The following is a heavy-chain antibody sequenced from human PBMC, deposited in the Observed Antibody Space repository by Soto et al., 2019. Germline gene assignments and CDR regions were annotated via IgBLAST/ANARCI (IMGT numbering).Heavy chain of an antibody. CDR2: IWDDGSKK. CDR3: ATDKGYCSGGSCYSLGFDY. V-gene: IGHV3-33*01. Sequence: QVQLVESGGGVVQPGMSLRLSCAASGFTFSSYGMHWVRQAPGKGLEWVAVIWDDGSKKYYADSVKGRFTISRDNSKNTLYLQMNSLRAEDTAVYYCATDKGYCSGGSCYSLGFDYWGQGTLVTVSS. J-gene: IGHJ4*02. D-gene: IGHD2-15*01. CDR1: GFTFSSYG.